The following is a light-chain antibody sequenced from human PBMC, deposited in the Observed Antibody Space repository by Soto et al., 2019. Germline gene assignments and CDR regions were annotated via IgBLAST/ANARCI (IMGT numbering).Light chain of an antibody. CDR3: SSYTSSSTL. V-gene: IGLV1-51*01. CDR1: NSNIGNYY. CDR2: DND. Sequence: QSVLTQPPSVSAAPGQKITISCSGTNSNIGNYYVSWYHQIPGTAPKLLIYDNDKRPSGIPDRFSGSKSGNTASLTISGLQAEDEADYYCSSYTSSSTLFGTGTKVTVL. J-gene: IGLJ1*01.